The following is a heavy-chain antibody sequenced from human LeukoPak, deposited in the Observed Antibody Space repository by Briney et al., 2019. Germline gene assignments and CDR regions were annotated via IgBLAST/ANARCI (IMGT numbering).Heavy chain of an antibody. CDR2: FAPEDGER. CDR3: TAGVAVSRWYYFDY. CDR1: GYSLTDFS. Sequence: ASVKVSCKFSGYSLTDFSINWVRQAPGKGFGWMGGFAPEDGERIYAQKFQGRVTMTEDTSADTAYMELSSLKSEDPAVYFCTAGVAVSRWYYFDYWGQGTLVTVSS. V-gene: IGHV1-24*01. J-gene: IGHJ4*01. D-gene: IGHD6-13*01.